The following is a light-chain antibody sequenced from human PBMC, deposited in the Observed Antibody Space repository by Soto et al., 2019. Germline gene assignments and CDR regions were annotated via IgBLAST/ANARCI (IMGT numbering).Light chain of an antibody. Sequence: SQLTQSPSSLSSSVGYIVTVTGRASDDITNYLAWYQQNAGKAPKLLIYDASTLYSGVPSRFSGSGSGTDFTLTISGLQTEDFATYYCQQLSRYPSTVGGGTKV. J-gene: IGKJ4*01. CDR3: QQLSRYPST. CDR2: DAS. CDR1: DDITNY. V-gene: IGKV1-9*01.